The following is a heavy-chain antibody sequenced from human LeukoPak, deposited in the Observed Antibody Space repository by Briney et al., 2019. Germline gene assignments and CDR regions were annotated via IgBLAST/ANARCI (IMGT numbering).Heavy chain of an antibody. Sequence: GGSLRLSCAASGFTFSSYSMNWVRQAPGKGLEWVSSISSSSSYIYYADSVKGRFTISRDNAKNSLYLQMNSLRAEDTAVYYCAREGYDSSGYLYYYYGMDVWGQGTTVTVSS. V-gene: IGHV3-21*01. J-gene: IGHJ6*02. CDR2: ISSSSSYI. D-gene: IGHD3-22*01. CDR1: GFTFSSYS. CDR3: AREGYDSSGYLYYYYGMDV.